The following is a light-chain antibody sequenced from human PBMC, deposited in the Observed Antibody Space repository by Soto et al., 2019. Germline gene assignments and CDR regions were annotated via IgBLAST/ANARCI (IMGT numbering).Light chain of an antibody. CDR2: GAS. CDR3: QQASKPPYT. CDR1: QPIANW. J-gene: IGKJ2*01. V-gene: IGKV1-12*01. Sequence: DIQMTQSPSSLSVSVGERVTITCRASQPIANWLAWYQQRPGHAPELLIHGASTLHSGVPPRFSGTGYGTDFTLTITSLQPEDLATYFCQQASKPPYTVGQGTKLEI.